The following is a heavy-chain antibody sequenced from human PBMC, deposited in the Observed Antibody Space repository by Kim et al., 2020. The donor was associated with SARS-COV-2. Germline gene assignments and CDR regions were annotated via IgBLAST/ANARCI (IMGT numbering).Heavy chain of an antibody. V-gene: IGHV3-23*01. CDR1: GFTFSSYA. D-gene: IGHD3-10*01. CDR3: AKDGWFGELLSVY. CDR2: ISGSGGST. Sequence: GGSLRLSCAASGFTFSSYAMSWVRQAPGKGREWVSAISGSGGSTYYADSVKGRFTISRDNSKNTLYLQMNSLRAEDTAVYYCAKDGWFGELLSVYWGQGTLVSVSS. J-gene: IGHJ4*02.